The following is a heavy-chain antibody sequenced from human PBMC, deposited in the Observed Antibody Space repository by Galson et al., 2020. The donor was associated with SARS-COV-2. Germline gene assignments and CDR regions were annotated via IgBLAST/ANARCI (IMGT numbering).Heavy chain of an antibody. D-gene: IGHD4-17*01. CDR1: GYTLTELS. CDR2: FDPEDGET. J-gene: IGHJ5*02. V-gene: IGHV1-24*01. Sequence: ASVKVSCKVSGYTLTELSMHWVRQAPGKGLEWMGGFDPEDGETIYAQKFQGRVTMTEDTSTDTAYMELSSLRSEDTAVYYCATASPMTTVTTWFDPWGQGTLLTVSS. CDR3: ATASPMTTVTTWFDP.